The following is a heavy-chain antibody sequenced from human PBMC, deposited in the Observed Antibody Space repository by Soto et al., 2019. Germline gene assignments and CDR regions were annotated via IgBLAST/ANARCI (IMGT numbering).Heavy chain of an antibody. CDR3: ARGKSGNGWYDYYYYHGMDV. CDR1: GDTFSTNA. J-gene: IGHJ6*02. CDR2: IIPIFGPA. V-gene: IGHV1-69*13. Sequence: SVKVSCKASGDTFSTNAISWVRRAPGQGLDWMGGIIPIFGPANYAQKFQGRVTITADESTSTAYMELSSLRSEDTAIYYCARGKSGNGWYDYYYYHGMDVWGQGTPVTVSS. D-gene: IGHD6-19*01.